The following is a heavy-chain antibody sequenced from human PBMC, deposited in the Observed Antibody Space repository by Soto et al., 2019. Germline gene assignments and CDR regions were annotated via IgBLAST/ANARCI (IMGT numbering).Heavy chain of an antibody. CDR1: GFTVSSNY. CDR3: ARAPYSSYPRYYYYGMDV. CDR2: IYSGVST. Sequence: GGSLRLSCAASGFTVSSNYMSWVRQAPGKGLEWVSVIYSGVSTYYADSVKGRFTISRDNSKNTLYLQMNSLRAEDTAVYYCARAPYSSYPRYYYYGMDVWGQGTKVTVSS. V-gene: IGHV3-53*01. D-gene: IGHD6-6*01. J-gene: IGHJ6*02.